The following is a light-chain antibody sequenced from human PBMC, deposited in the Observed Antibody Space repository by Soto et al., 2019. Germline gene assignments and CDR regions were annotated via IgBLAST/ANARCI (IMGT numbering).Light chain of an antibody. CDR1: QSLVHSDGIAY. CDR2: KVS. Sequence: DVVRTQSPLSMPVTLGQPASISCRSNQSLVHSDGIAYFSWFQQRPGRSPRRLIYKVSNRDSGVPARFSGSGSGTDFALKISRVEAEDVGVYYCMQGTHWPITFGQGTRRRL. V-gene: IGKV2-30*02. J-gene: IGKJ5*01. CDR3: MQGTHWPIT.